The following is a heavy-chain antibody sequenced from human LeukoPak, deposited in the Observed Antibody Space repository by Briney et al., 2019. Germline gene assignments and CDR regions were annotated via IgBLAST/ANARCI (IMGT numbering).Heavy chain of an antibody. J-gene: IGHJ6*03. V-gene: IGHV4-59*08. Sequence: PSAALSLTCTVSGGSISSYYWSWIRPPPGKGLEWIGYIYYSGSTNYNPSLKSRVTISVDTSKNQFSLKLSSVTAADTAVYYCARRIIAAAAPYMDVWGKGTTVTVSS. D-gene: IGHD6-13*01. CDR1: GGSISSYY. CDR3: ARRIIAAAAPYMDV. CDR2: IYYSGST.